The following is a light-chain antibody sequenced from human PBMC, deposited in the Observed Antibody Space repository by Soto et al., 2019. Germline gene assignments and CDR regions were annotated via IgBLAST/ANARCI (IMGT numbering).Light chain of an antibody. CDR1: SSDVGGYNY. CDR2: DVS. J-gene: IGLJ1*01. CDR3: SSYTSSSTLYV. V-gene: IGLV2-14*01. Sequence: QAASVSGSPGQSITISCTGTSSDVGGYNYVSWYQQHPGKAPKLMIYDVSNRPSGVSNRFSGSKSGNTASLTISGLQAEDEADYYCSSYTSSSTLYVFGTGTKLTV.